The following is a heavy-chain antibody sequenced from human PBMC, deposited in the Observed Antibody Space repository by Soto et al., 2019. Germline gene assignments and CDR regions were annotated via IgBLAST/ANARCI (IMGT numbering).Heavy chain of an antibody. Sequence: EVQLVESGGGLVQPGRSLRLSCAVSGFTFDDYAMHWVRQAPGKGLEWVSGISWNSGSIGYADSVKGRFTISRDNAKNSLYLQMNSLRAEDTALYYCAKDTYYDFWSGYSDAFDIWGQGTMVTVSS. CDR2: ISWNSGSI. V-gene: IGHV3-9*01. CDR3: AKDTYYDFWSGYSDAFDI. CDR1: GFTFDDYA. J-gene: IGHJ3*02. D-gene: IGHD3-3*01.